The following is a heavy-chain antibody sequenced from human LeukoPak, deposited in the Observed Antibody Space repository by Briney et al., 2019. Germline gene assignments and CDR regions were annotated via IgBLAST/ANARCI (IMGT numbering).Heavy chain of an antibody. Sequence: SETLSLTCTVSAGSISSYYWSWIRQPPGKGLEWIGYIYYSGSANYNPSLKSRVTISVDTSKNQFSLKLSSVSAADTAVYYCARGIVAVVTDAFDIWGQGTMFTVSS. D-gene: IGHD3-22*01. V-gene: IGHV4-59*01. CDR1: AGSISSYY. CDR3: ARGIVAVVTDAFDI. CDR2: IYYSGSA. J-gene: IGHJ3*02.